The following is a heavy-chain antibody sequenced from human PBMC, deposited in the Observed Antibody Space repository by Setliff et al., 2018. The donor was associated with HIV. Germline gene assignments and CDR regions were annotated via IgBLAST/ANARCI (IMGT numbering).Heavy chain of an antibody. CDR2: IYPGDSDT. CDR1: GYSFNSYW. Sequence: GESLKISCKGSGYSFNSYWIGWVRQMPGKGLEWMGIIYPGDSDTRYSPSFQGQVTISADKSISTAYLQWSSLKASDTAMYYCARHGRGYCSGGSCYSDYYYMDVWGKGTTVTVSS. V-gene: IGHV5-51*01. J-gene: IGHJ6*03. D-gene: IGHD2-15*01. CDR3: ARHGRGYCSGGSCYSDYYYMDV.